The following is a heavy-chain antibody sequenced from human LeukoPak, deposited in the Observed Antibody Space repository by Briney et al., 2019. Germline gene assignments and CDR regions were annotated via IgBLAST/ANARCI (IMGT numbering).Heavy chain of an antibody. CDR1: GGSISSYY. V-gene: IGHV4-59*12. Sequence: SETLSLTCTVSGGSISSYYWSWIRQPPGKGLEWIGYIYYSGSTYYNPSLKSRVTISVDTSKNQFSLKLSSVTAADTAVYYCAREVSMTDGMDVWGQGTTVTVSS. CDR3: AREVSMTDGMDV. CDR2: IYYSGST. J-gene: IGHJ6*02. D-gene: IGHD2/OR15-2a*01.